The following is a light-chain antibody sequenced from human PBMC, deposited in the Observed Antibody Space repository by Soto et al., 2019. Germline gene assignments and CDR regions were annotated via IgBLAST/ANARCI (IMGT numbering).Light chain of an antibody. V-gene: IGLV2-14*03. CDR3: SSYTSSGTLV. CDR2: DVS. J-gene: IGLJ2*01. Sequence: QSALTQPASVSGSPGQSITISCTGTGSDVGGYNYVSWYQHHPGKVPIVMIYDVSNRPSGVSNRFSGSKSGNTASLTISGLQAEDEADYYCSSYTSSGTLVFGGGTKVTVL. CDR1: GSDVGGYNY.